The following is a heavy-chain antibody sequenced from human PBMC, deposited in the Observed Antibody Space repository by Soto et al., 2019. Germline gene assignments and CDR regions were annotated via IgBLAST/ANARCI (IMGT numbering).Heavy chain of an antibody. D-gene: IGHD3-9*01. V-gene: IGHV3-74*01. CDR3: ARAPPGYSLGYGYYGMDV. Sequence: EVQLVESGGGLVQPGGSLRLSCAAPGFTFGSYWMHWVRQAPGKGLVWVSHISLDGSRTTYADSVKGRFTSSRDNAKNTLYLPRNGLRAEDTAVYYCARAPPGYSLGYGYYGMDVWGQGTTVSVSS. CDR2: ISLDGSRT. CDR1: GFTFGSYW. J-gene: IGHJ6*02.